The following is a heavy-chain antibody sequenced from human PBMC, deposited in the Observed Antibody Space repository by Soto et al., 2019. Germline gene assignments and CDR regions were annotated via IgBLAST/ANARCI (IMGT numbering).Heavy chain of an antibody. D-gene: IGHD1-26*01. Sequence: EVQRVESGGGVLRPGGSLRLSCAASGFTFDDYGMSWARQAPGKGLEWVSGVNWNGGSTGYADSVKGRFTISRDNAKNSLYLQMNSLRAEDTAFYYCVRGASLNFDYWGQGTLVTVSS. V-gene: IGHV3-20*04. CDR1: GFTFDDYG. J-gene: IGHJ4*02. CDR3: VRGASLNFDY. CDR2: VNWNGGST.